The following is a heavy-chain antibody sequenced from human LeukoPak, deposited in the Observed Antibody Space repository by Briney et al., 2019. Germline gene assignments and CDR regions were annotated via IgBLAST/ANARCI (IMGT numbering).Heavy chain of an antibody. V-gene: IGHV1-24*01. CDR1: GYTLTELS. Sequence: ASVKVYCKVSGYTLTELSMQWVRQAPGKGLEWMGGFDPEDGETIYAQKFQGRVTMTEDTSTNTAYMELSSLRSDDTAVYYCARGTLVGATYFDYWGQGTLVTVSS. CDR3: ARGTLVGATYFDY. J-gene: IGHJ4*02. D-gene: IGHD1-26*01. CDR2: FDPEDGET.